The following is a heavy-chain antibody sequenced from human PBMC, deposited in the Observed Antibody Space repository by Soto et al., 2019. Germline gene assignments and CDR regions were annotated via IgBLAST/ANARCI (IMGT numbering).Heavy chain of an antibody. J-gene: IGHJ3*02. CDR1: GFTFDDYA. Sequence: GGSLRLACAASGFTFDDYAMHWVRQAPGKGLEWVSGISWNSGSIGYADSVKGRFTISRDNAKNSLYLQMNSLRAEDTALYYCAKGPGYDYIWGSYRFLSGDDAIDIWGQGTMVTVSS. CDR2: ISWNSGSI. V-gene: IGHV3-9*01. CDR3: AKGPGYDYIWGSYRFLSGDDAIDI. D-gene: IGHD3-16*02.